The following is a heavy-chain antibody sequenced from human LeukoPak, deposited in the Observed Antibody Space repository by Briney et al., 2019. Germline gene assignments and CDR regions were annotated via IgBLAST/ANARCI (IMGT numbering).Heavy chain of an antibody. CDR1: GGSFSGYY. CDR2: INHSGST. J-gene: IGHJ5*02. Sequence: SETLSLTCAVYGGSFSGYYWSWIRQPPGKGLEWIGEINHSGSTNYNPSLKSRVTISVDTSKNQFSLMLSSVTAADTAVYYCARELRAAAARYGANWFDPWGQGTLVTVSS. CDR3: ARELRAAAARYGANWFDP. V-gene: IGHV4-34*01. D-gene: IGHD6-13*01.